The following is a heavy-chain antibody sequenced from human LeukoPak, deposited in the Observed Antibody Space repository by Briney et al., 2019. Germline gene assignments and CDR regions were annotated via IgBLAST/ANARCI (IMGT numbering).Heavy chain of an antibody. J-gene: IGHJ4*02. CDR2: IYHSGST. CDR1: GYSISSGYY. V-gene: IGHV4-38-2*02. CDR3: ARATPDGTVTTYYFDY. Sequence: PSETLSLTCTVSGYSISSGYYWGWIRQPPGKGLEWIGSIYHSGSTYYNPSLKSRVTISVDTSKNQFSLKLSSVTAADTAVYYCARATPDGTVTTYYFDYWGQGTLVTVSS. D-gene: IGHD4-17*01.